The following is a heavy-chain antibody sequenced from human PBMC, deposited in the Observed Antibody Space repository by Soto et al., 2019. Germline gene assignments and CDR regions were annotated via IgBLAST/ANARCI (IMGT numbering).Heavy chain of an antibody. V-gene: IGHV4-31*03. Sequence: QVQLQESGPGLVKPSQTLSLTCTVSGGSISSGGYYWSWIRQHPGKGLEWIGYIYYRGSTYYNPSLKSRVTISVDTSKNQFSLKLSSVTAADTAVYYCARSEGTYEPEPVLDWGQGTLVTVSS. D-gene: IGHD3-22*01. CDR1: GGSISSGGYY. CDR2: IYYRGST. CDR3: ARSEGTYEPEPVLD. J-gene: IGHJ1*01.